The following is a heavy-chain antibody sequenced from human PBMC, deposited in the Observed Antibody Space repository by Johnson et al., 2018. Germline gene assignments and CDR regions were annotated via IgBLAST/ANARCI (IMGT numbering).Heavy chain of an antibody. CDR1: GFTFSSYG. CDR3: TKDLGGGIAARGRYFGMDV. J-gene: IGHJ6*02. D-gene: IGHD3-16*01. V-gene: IGHV3-23*04. Sequence: EVQLVETGGGLVQPGGSLRVSCAASGFTFSSYGMSWVRQAPGKGLEWVSTISAGGDSTYYADSVKGRFTIPRDNSKNTLYLQMNSRRAGDTASYHCTKDLGGGIAARGRYFGMDVWGQGTTVTVSS. CDR2: ISAGGDST.